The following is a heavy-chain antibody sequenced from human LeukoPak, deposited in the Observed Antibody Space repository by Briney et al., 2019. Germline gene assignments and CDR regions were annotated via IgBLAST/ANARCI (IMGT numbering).Heavy chain of an antibody. CDR3: ARGELLDY. CDR2: IEGGESST. V-gene: IGHV3-74*01. CDR1: GFTFSLYW. Sequence: GGSLRLSCAASGFTFSLYWMHWVRQAPGKGLVWVSRIEGGESSTNYADFVKGRFTISRDNAKNTVYLQMSSLRVEDTAVYYCARGELLDYWGQGTLVTVSS. J-gene: IGHJ4*02. D-gene: IGHD1-26*01.